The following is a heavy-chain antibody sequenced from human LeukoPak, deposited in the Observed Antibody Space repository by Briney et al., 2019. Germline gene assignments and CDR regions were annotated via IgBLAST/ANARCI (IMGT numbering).Heavy chain of an antibody. Sequence: SETLSLTCTVSGGSISSYYWSWIRQPPGKGLEWIGYIYYSGSTNYNPSLKSRVTISVDTSKNQFSLKLSSVTAADTAVYYCARTYCDSTTCYRFDYWGQGTLVTVSS. CDR3: ARTYCDSTTCYRFDY. J-gene: IGHJ4*02. V-gene: IGHV4-59*01. CDR1: GGSISSYY. D-gene: IGHD2-2*01. CDR2: IYYSGST.